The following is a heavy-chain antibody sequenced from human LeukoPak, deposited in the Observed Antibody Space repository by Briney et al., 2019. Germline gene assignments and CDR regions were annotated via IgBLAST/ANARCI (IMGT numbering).Heavy chain of an antibody. CDR1: GFTFSSYG. V-gene: IGHV3-30*02. CDR3: AKDYDFWSGYHKGDAFDI. CDR2: IRYDGSNK. Sequence: GGSLRLSCAASGFTFSSYGMHWVRQAPGKGLEWVAFIRYDGSNKYYADSVKGRFTISRDNSKNTLYLQMNSLRAEDTAVYYCAKDYDFWSGYHKGDAFDIWGQGTMVTISS. D-gene: IGHD3-3*01. J-gene: IGHJ3*02.